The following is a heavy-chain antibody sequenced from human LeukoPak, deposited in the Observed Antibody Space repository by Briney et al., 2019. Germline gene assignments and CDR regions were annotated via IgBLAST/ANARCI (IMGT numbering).Heavy chain of an antibody. J-gene: IGHJ4*02. V-gene: IGHV1-18*01. CDR3: ARGPLLVVLFDY. CDR2: ISAYNGNT. CDR1: GYTFTSYA. Sequence: ASVKVSCKASGYTFTSYAMNWVRQAPGQGLEWMGWISAYNGNTNYAQKLQGRVTMTTDTSTSTAYMELRSLRSDDTAVYYCARGPLLVVLFDYWGQGTLVTVSS. D-gene: IGHD2-15*01.